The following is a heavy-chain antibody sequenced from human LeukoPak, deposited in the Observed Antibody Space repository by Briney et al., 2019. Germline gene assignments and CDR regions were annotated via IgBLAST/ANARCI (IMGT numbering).Heavy chain of an antibody. CDR3: ASNTGYSYGYFDY. D-gene: IGHD5-18*01. Sequence: PGGSLRLSCAASGFTFSDHYMDWVRQAPGKGLEWVGRTRNKANSYITEYAASVEGRFTISRDNSKNSLYLQMNSLRAEDTAVYYCASNTGYSYGYFDYWGQGTLVTVSS. V-gene: IGHV3-72*01. J-gene: IGHJ4*02. CDR2: TRNKANSYIT. CDR1: GFTFSDHY.